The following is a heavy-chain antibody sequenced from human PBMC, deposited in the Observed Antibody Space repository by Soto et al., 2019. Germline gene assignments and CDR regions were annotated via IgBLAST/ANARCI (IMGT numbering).Heavy chain of an antibody. CDR2: IDPSGGGT. V-gene: IGHV1-46*01. CDR3: ARNVYCSGDCYYYYFDY. J-gene: IGHJ4*02. CDR1: GYTFTKNY. D-gene: IGHD2-21*02. Sequence: VASVKVSCKASGYTFTKNYIHWVRQAPGQEIQWMGMIDPSGGGTSYAQRFHGRVAMTRDTPTDTVYLELNSLRSEDTAVYYCARNVYCSGDCYYYYFDYWGQGTLVTVSS.